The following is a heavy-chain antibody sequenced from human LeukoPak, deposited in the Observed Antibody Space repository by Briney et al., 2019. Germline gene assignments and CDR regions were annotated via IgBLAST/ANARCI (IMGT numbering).Heavy chain of an antibody. V-gene: IGHV3-11*04. J-gene: IGHJ3*02. CDR1: GGSISSYY. Sequence: LSLTCTVSGGSISSYYWSWIRQPPGKGLEWVSYISPSGSTIHYADSVKGRFSISRDNAKNSLYLQMNSLRAEDTAVYYCAREVYDSSGYDYYRPAFDIWGQGTMVTVSS. CDR3: AREVYDSSGYDYYRPAFDI. CDR2: ISPSGSTI. D-gene: IGHD3-22*01.